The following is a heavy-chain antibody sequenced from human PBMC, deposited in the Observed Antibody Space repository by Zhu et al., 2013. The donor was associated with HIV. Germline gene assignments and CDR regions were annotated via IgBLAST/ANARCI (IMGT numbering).Heavy chain of an antibody. J-gene: IGHJ4*02. CDR1: GGTFSSYA. D-gene: IGHD2-15*01. CDR3: ARDPPVAATPTATG. V-gene: IGHV1-69*09. Sequence: QVQLVQSGAEVKKPGSSVKVSCKASGGTFSSYAISWVRQAPGQGLEWMGRIIPILGIANYAQKFQGRVTITADKSTSTAYMELSSLRSEDTAVYYCARDPPVAATPTATGWGQGTLVTVSS. CDR2: IIPILGIA.